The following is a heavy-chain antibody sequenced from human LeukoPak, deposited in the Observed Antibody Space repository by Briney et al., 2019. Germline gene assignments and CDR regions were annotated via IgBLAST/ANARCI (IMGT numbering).Heavy chain of an antibody. V-gene: IGHV4-59*01. Sequence: SETLSLTCAVSGGSISSYYWSWIRQPPGKGLEWIGYIYYSGSTNYKPSLKSRVTISVDTSKNQISLKLSSVTAADTAVYYCARVGSGTSHDYWGQGTLVTVSS. CDR3: ARVGSGTSHDY. J-gene: IGHJ4*02. D-gene: IGHD3-10*01. CDR1: GGSISSYY. CDR2: IYYSGST.